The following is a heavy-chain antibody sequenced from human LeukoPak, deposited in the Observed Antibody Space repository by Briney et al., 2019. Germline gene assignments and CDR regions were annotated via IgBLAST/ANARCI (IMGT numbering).Heavy chain of an antibody. J-gene: IGHJ3*02. V-gene: IGHV3-30-3*01. CDR2: ISYDGSNK. Sequence: GGSLRLSCAASGFTFSSYAMHWVRQAPGKGLEWVAVISYDGSNKYYADSVKGRFTISRDNSKNTLYLQMNSLRAEDTAVYYCARQQDIAVAGTIRAFDIWGQETMVTVSS. CDR1: GFTFSSYA. D-gene: IGHD6-19*01. CDR3: ARQQDIAVAGTIRAFDI.